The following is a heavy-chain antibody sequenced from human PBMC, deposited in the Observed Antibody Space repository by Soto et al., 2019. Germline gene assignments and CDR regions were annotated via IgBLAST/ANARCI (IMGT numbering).Heavy chain of an antibody. J-gene: IGHJ5*02. CDR1: GGSVSIGSYY. CDR3: ARVSTWFDP. Sequence: PSETLSLTCTVSGGSVSIGSYYWSWIRQPPGKGLEWIGYIYYSGSTNYNPSLKSRVTISVDTSKNQFSLKLSSVTAADTAVYYCARVSTWFDPWGQGTLVTVSS. CDR2: IYYSGST. V-gene: IGHV4-61*01. D-gene: IGHD4-17*01.